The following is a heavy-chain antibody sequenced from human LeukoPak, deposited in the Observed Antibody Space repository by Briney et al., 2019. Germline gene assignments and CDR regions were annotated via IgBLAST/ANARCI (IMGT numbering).Heavy chain of an antibody. V-gene: IGHV1-24*01. J-gene: IGHJ5*02. D-gene: IGHD6-19*01. CDR1: GYTLTELS. Sequence: GAPVKVSCKVSGYTLTELSMHWVRQAPGKGLEWMGGFDPEDGETIYAQKFQGRVTMTEDTSTDTAYMELSSLRSEDTAVYYCATDRGYSSGSPYNWFDPWGQGTLVTVSS. CDR2: FDPEDGET. CDR3: ATDRGYSSGSPYNWFDP.